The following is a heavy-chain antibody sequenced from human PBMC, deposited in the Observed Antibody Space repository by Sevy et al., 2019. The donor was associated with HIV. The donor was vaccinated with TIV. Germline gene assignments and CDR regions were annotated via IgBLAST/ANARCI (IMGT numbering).Heavy chain of an antibody. CDR1: GFNFGSYA. Sequence: GGSLRLSCAASGFNFGSYAMSWVRQAPGKGLEWVSAISGSGGRTYYADSVKGRFTISRDNSKNTLDMQMNSLRAEDTAIYYCAKDNHSDSRGYYYGMRPSEGAFDIWGQGTMVTVSS. D-gene: IGHD3-22*01. V-gene: IGHV3-23*01. CDR3: AKDNHSDSRGYYYGMRPSEGAFDI. CDR2: ISGSGGRT. J-gene: IGHJ3*02.